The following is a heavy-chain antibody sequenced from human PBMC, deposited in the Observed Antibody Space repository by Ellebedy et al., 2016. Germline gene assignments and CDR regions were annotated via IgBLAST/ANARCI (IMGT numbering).Heavy chain of an antibody. V-gene: IGHV3-21*01. D-gene: IGHD6-19*01. CDR3: ARDLEGIAVAGDFDY. Sequence: GESLKISXAASGFTFSSYSMNWVRQAPGKGLEWVSSISSSSSYIYYADSVKGRFTISRDNAKNSLYLRMNSLRAEDTAVYYCARDLEGIAVAGDFDYWGQGTLVTVSS. CDR1: GFTFSSYS. CDR2: ISSSSSYI. J-gene: IGHJ4*02.